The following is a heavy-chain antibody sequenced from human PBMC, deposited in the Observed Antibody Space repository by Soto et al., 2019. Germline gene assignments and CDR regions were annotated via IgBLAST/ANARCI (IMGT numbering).Heavy chain of an antibody. CDR3: ATWNYLGSGVDY. CDR1: GFTFSSYG. CDR2: IWYDGSNK. D-gene: IGHD1-7*01. Sequence: QVQLVESGGGVVQPGRSLRLSCAASGFTFSSYGMHWVRQAPGKGLEWVAAIWYDGSNKYYADSVKGRFTISRDNSKNTLYLQMNSLRAEDTAVYYCATWNYLGSGVDYWGQGTLVTVSS. V-gene: IGHV3-33*01. J-gene: IGHJ4*02.